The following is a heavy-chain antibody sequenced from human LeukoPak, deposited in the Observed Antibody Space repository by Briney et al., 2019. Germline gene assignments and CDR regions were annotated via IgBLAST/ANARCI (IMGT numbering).Heavy chain of an antibody. V-gene: IGHV3-33*06. J-gene: IGHJ4*02. CDR3: AKDRGYSGYDCFDY. CDR1: GFTFSSYG. CDR2: IWYDGSNK. Sequence: QAGGSLRLXCAASGFTFSSYGMHWVRRAPGKGLEWVAVIWYDGSNKYYADSVKGRFTISRDNSKNTLYLQMNSLRAEDTAVYYCAKDRGYSGYDCFDYWGQGTLVTVSS. D-gene: IGHD5-12*01.